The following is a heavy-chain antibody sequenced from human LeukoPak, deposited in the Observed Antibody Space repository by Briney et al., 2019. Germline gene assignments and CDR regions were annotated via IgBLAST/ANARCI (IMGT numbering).Heavy chain of an antibody. J-gene: IGHJ4*02. V-gene: IGHV3-74*01. CDR2: INGDGSTI. Sequence: AGGSLRLSCEASGFTFNGHWMHWVRQAPGKGLVWVSLINGDGSTISYADSVKGRFTISRDNAKNRLYLQMNSLRAEDTAVYYCARASITMVRGELVYYFDFWGQGTLVTVSS. CDR3: ARASITMVRGELVYYFDF. D-gene: IGHD3-10*01. CDR1: GFTFNGHW.